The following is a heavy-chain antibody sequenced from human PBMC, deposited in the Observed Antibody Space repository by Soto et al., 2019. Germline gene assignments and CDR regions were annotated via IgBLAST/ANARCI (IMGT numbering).Heavy chain of an antibody. CDR1: GYSFATYG. Sequence: QVQLVQSGAEVKKPGASVKVSCKASGYSFATYGFSWVRQAPGQGLECVGWISAHNGDTHYSQKFQGRVTLTTDTSTNTGYMELRSLTSDDTAVYLCATEPIYYNDGSGYSPLGNWGQGTLVTVSS. J-gene: IGHJ4*02. CDR2: ISAHNGDT. D-gene: IGHD3-22*01. V-gene: IGHV1-18*04. CDR3: ATEPIYYNDGSGYSPLGN.